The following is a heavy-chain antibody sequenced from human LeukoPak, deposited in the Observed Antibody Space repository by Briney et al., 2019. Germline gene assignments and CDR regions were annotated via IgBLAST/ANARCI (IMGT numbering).Heavy chain of an antibody. J-gene: IGHJ2*01. D-gene: IGHD3-3*01. Sequence: QAGRSLRLSCAASGFTFSSDWMIWVRQAPGKGLEWVANIKPDGGETYYVDSVKGRFTVSRDNARNSLYLQMNSLRAEDTAVYYCVRYYTRQSWYFDLWGRGTLVTVSS. V-gene: IGHV3-7*01. CDR1: GFTFSSDW. CDR2: IKPDGGET. CDR3: VRYYTRQSWYFDL.